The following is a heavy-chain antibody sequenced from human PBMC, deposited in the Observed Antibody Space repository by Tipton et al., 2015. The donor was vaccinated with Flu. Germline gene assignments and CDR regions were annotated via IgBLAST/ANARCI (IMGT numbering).Heavy chain of an antibody. V-gene: IGHV4/OR15-8*03. Sequence: LRLSCVGSGFTFSTVWMNWVRQAPGKGLEWIGSISHTGTYYKPSLRTRAAISADRSENQFSLELTSVTAADTAVYYCARESPPDYWGQGILVTVSS. CDR1: GFTFSTVW. CDR2: ISHTGT. CDR3: ARESPPDY. J-gene: IGHJ4*02.